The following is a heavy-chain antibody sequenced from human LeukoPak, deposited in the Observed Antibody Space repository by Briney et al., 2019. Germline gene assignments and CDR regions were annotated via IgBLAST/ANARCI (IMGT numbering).Heavy chain of an antibody. CDR3: VRDGRRGSDFSGYFDY. CDR1: GGSFSSYY. D-gene: IGHD1-26*01. V-gene: IGHV4-4*07. Sequence: PSETLSLTCAVYGGSFSSYYWSWIRQPAGKGLEWIGRIYPSGRTNYNPSLKSRVTMSVDTSTNQFSLKLRFVTAADTAVYYCVRDGRRGSDFSGYFDYWGQGTLVTVSS. J-gene: IGHJ4*02. CDR2: IYPSGRT.